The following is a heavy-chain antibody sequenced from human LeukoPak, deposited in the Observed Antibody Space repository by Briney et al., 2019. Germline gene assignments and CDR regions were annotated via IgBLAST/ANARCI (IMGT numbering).Heavy chain of an antibody. Sequence: QAGGSLRLSCGASGFTFSNYEMNWVRQAPGKGLEWLSYISSSGRTMYYADSVKRRFTISRDNAKNSLYLQMNSLRAEDTAVYYCARDRKAAVTYPDYWGQGTLVTVSS. J-gene: IGHJ4*02. CDR1: GFTFSNYE. CDR2: ISSSGRTM. V-gene: IGHV3-48*03. D-gene: IGHD4-17*01. CDR3: ARDRKAAVTYPDY.